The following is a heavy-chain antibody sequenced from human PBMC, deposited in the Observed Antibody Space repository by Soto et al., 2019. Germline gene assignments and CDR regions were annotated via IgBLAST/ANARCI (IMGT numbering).Heavy chain of an antibody. D-gene: IGHD6-19*01. CDR1: GFTFSSYA. J-gene: IGHJ4*02. Sequence: LSLTCAASGFTFSSYAMSWVRQAPGKGLEWVSGISDSGGSTYYADSVKGRFTISRDNSKNTLYLQMNSLRVEDTAVYYCAKYQWLGYWGQGTLVTVSS. CDR2: ISDSGGST. V-gene: IGHV3-23*01. CDR3: AKYQWLGY.